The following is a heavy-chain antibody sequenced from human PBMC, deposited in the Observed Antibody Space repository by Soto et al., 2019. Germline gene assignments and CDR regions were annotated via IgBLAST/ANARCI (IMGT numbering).Heavy chain of an antibody. CDR3: ARDMRAVPWYGGISSVFDM. D-gene: IGHD3-10*01. CDR1: EFTFSRHW. Sequence: EVQLVESGGGSVQPGGSLRLSCAASEFTFSRHWIHWVRQAPGQGLVWVSRTKTDGTTDLADSVRGRFTTSRDNAENTVYLQMNSLRVEDTAVYYCARDMRAVPWYGGISSVFDMWGQGTRVTVSS. V-gene: IGHV3-74*01. J-gene: IGHJ3*02. CDR2: TKTDGTT.